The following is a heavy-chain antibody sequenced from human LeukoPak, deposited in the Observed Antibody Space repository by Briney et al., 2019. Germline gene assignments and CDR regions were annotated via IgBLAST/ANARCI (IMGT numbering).Heavy chain of an antibody. CDR1: GVTFSRYW. CDR3: AKGTAMVDY. J-gene: IGHJ4*02. V-gene: IGHV3-7*03. Sequence: GGSLRLSCVASGVTFSRYWMSWVRQAPGTGLEWVASINQDEIAKFYVASVKGRFTISRDNAKNSLFLQMNSLRAEDTAVYYCAKGTAMVDYWGQGTLVTVSS. D-gene: IGHD5-18*01. CDR2: INQDEIAK.